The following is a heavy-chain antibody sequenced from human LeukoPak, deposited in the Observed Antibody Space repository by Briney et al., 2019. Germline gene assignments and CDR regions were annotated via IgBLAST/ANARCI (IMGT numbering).Heavy chain of an antibody. Sequence: SETLSLTCAVYGGSFSTYYWSWIRQPPGKGPEWIGEINHRGTTNYKPSLKSRVALSVETSKNQFSLRLSSVTAADTAVYYCARTVAAILFDYWGQGTLVTVSP. D-gene: IGHD5-18*01. CDR2: INHRGTT. CDR1: GGSFSTYY. J-gene: IGHJ4*02. V-gene: IGHV4-34*01. CDR3: ARTVAAILFDY.